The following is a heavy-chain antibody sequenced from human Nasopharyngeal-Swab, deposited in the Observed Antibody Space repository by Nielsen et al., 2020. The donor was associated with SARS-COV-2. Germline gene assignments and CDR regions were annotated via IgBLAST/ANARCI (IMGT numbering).Heavy chain of an antibody. J-gene: IGHJ5*02. CDR2: ISHSGGGT. Sequence: GGSLRLSCAVSGFSFSNYGMTWVRQAPGKGLEWVSGISHSGGGTYYADSVKGRFTISRDNSKNTLYLQMNSLRAEDTAVYYCARDMGANFDPWGQGTLVTVSS. CDR1: GFSFSNYG. D-gene: IGHD1-26*01. V-gene: IGHV3-23*01. CDR3: ARDMGANFDP.